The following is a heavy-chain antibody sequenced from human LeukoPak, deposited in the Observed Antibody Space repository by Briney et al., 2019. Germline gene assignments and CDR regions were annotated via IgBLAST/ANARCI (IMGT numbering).Heavy chain of an antibody. D-gene: IGHD3-22*01. CDR3: ARDYYDSSGYPAGAFDI. CDR2: IYTSGSI. Sequence: PSQTLSLTCTVSGGSISSGSYYWSWIRQPAGKGLEWIGRIYTSGSINYNPSLKSRVTISVDTSKNQFSLKLSSVTAADTAVYYCARDYYDSSGYPAGAFDIWGQGTMVTVSS. CDR1: GGSISSGSYY. J-gene: IGHJ3*02. V-gene: IGHV4-61*02.